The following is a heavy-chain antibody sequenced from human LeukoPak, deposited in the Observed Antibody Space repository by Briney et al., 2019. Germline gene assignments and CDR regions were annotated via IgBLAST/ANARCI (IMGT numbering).Heavy chain of an antibody. Sequence: GRSLRLSCAASRFTFEGYAMHWVWQAPGKGLEWVSGISWNSANMDYADSVKGRFTISRDNAKNSLYLQMNSLRAEDTALYYCAKSGTYSSSSGYIDSWGQGTLVTVSS. J-gene: IGHJ4*02. CDR2: ISWNSANM. D-gene: IGHD6-6*01. CDR3: AKSGTYSSSSGYIDS. CDR1: RFTFEGYA. V-gene: IGHV3-9*01.